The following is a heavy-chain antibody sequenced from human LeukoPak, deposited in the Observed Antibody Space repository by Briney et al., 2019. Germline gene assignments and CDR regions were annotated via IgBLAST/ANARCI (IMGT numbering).Heavy chain of an antibody. CDR2: IWYDGSNK. V-gene: IGHV3-33*01. J-gene: IGHJ6*02. CDR3: ARVRVPYYYGMDV. D-gene: IGHD3-3*01. CDR1: GFTFSSYG. Sequence: GRSLRLSCAASGFTFSSYGIHWVRQAPGKGLEWVAVIWYDGSNKYYADSVKGRFTISRDNSKNTLYLQMNSLRAEDTAVYYCARVRVPYYYGMDVWGQGTTVTVSS.